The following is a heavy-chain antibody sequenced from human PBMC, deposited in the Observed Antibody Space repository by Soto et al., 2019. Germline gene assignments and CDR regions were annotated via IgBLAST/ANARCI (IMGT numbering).Heavy chain of an antibody. CDR1: GFTVSSYA. V-gene: IGHV3-23*01. D-gene: IGHD3-9*01. J-gene: IGHJ4*02. CDR3: AKDRLRYFDSFDY. CDR2: ISGSGGST. Sequence: GSLRISCAASGFTVSSYAMRWVRQAPGKGLEWVSAISGSGGSTYYADSVKGRFTISRDNSKNTLYLQMNSLRAEDTAVYYCAKDRLRYFDSFDYWGQGTLVTVSS.